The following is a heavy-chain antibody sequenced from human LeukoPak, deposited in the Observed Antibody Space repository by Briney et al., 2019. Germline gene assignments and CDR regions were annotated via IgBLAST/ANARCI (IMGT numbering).Heavy chain of an antibody. V-gene: IGHV4-39*01. CDR1: GGSISSSSYY. CDR3: ARAGSGSYYAGHYYYAMDV. CDR2: IFYSGST. J-gene: IGHJ6*02. Sequence: PSETLSLTCTVSGGSISSSSYYWGWIRQPPGKGLEWIGSIFYSGSTYYNPSLKGRVTISVDTSKNQFSLKLSSVTAADTAAYYCARAGSGSYYAGHYYYAMDVWGQGTTVTVSS. D-gene: IGHD3-10*01.